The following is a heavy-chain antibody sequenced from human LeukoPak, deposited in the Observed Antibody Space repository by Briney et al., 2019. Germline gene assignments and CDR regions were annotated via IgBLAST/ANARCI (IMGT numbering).Heavy chain of an antibody. CDR2: ISGSGGST. CDR3: AKDDDYGDL. D-gene: IGHD4-17*01. CDR1: GFTFGNYA. J-gene: IGHJ4*02. V-gene: IGHV3-23*01. Sequence: GGSLRLSCAASGFTFGNYAMSWVRQAPGKGLQWVSAISGSGGSTYYADSVKGRFSISRDNSKNTLYVQMSSLRDEDTAVYYCAKDDDYGDLWGQGTQVTVSS.